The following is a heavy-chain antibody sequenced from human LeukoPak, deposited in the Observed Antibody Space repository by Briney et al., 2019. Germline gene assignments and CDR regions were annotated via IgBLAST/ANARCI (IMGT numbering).Heavy chain of an antibody. D-gene: IGHD3-10*01. J-gene: IGHJ6*03. CDR2: IYPGDSDT. CDR1: GYNFATYW. Sequence: GESLKISCKTSGYNFATYWIGWVRQMPGKGLEWMGIIYPGDSDTRYSPSFQGQVTISADKSISTAYLQWSSLKASDTAMYYCARLAHGFSPYYYYYMDVWGKGTTVTVSS. CDR3: ARLAHGFSPYYYYYMDV. V-gene: IGHV5-51*01.